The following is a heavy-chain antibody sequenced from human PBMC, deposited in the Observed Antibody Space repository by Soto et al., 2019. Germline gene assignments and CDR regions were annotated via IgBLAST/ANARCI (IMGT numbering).Heavy chain of an antibody. CDR1: GFTVSSNY. CDR3: ARDHHDFWSGYPYGMDV. D-gene: IGHD3-3*01. V-gene: IGHV3-53*01. CDR2: IYSGGST. J-gene: IGHJ6*02. Sequence: GGSLRLSCAASGFTVSSNYMSWVRQAPGKGLEWVSVIYSGGSTYYADSVKGRFTISRDNSKNTLYLQMNSLRAEDTAVYYCARDHHDFWSGYPYGMDVWGQGTTVTVSS.